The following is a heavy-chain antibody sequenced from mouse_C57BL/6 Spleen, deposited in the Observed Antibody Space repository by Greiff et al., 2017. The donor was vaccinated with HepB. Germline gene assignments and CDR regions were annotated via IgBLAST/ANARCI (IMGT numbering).Heavy chain of an antibody. V-gene: IGHV1-50*01. CDR1: GYTFTSYW. J-gene: IGHJ4*01. CDR2: IDPSDSYT. CDR3: ARSEYYAMGY. Sequence: VQLQQPGAELVKPGASVKLSCKASGYTFTSYWMQWVKQRPGQGLEWIGEIDPSDSYTNYNQKFKGKATLTVDTSSSTAYMQLSSLTSEDSAVYYCARSEYYAMGYWGQGTSVTVSS.